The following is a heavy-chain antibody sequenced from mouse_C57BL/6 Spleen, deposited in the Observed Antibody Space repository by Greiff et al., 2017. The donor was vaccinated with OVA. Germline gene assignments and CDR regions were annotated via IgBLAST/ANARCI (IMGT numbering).Heavy chain of an antibody. CDR3: ATLNLFAY. J-gene: IGHJ3*01. Sequence: DVQLQESGPGLVKPSQSLSLTCSVTGYSITGGYYWNWIRQFPGNKLEWMGYISYDGSNNYNPSLKNRISITRDTSKNQFFLKLNSVTTEDTATYYCATLNLFAYWGQGTLVTVSA. CDR1: GYSITGGYY. D-gene: IGHD6-1*01. CDR2: ISYDGSN. V-gene: IGHV3-6*01.